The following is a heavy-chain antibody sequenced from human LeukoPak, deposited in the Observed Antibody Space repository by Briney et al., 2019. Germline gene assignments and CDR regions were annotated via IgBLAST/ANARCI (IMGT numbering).Heavy chain of an antibody. Sequence: GGSLRLSCAASGFTFSSYSMNWVRQAPGKGLEWVSYISSSSTTYYADSVKGRFTISRDSAKNSLYLQMHSLRDEDTAVYYCARDHCRSTSCNDAFDIWGQGTMVTVSS. CDR1: GFTFSSYS. V-gene: IGHV3-48*02. D-gene: IGHD2-2*01. J-gene: IGHJ3*02. CDR3: ARDHCRSTSCNDAFDI. CDR2: ISSSSTT.